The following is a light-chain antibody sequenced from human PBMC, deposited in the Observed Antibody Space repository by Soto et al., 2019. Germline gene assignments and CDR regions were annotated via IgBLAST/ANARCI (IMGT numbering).Light chain of an antibody. J-gene: IGKJ5*01. V-gene: IGKV3-15*01. CDR1: QSVSSN. CDR2: GAS. Sequence: EIVITKTQTTLSVSPAERSTLSVRSSQSVSSNLAWDQQKPGQAPRLLIYGASTRATGIPARFSGSGSGTEFTLTISSLQSEDFAVYYCEQRTNWPISFGQAIRLDIK. CDR3: EQRTNWPIS.